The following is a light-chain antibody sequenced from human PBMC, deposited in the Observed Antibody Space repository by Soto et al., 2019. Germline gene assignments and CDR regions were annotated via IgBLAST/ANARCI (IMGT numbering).Light chain of an antibody. Sequence: DIQMTQSPSTLSASVGDRVNITCRASQCIRSWLAWYQQKPGKAPKGLIYKASTLESGAPSRFSGSGSGTEFTLTISSLQPDDFATYYCQQYYSYPWTFGQGTKV. CDR2: KAS. J-gene: IGKJ1*01. CDR3: QQYYSYPWT. V-gene: IGKV1-5*03. CDR1: QCIRSW.